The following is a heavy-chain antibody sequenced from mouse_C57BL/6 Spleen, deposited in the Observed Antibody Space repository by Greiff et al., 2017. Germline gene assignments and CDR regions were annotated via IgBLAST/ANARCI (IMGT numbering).Heavy chain of an antibody. CDR2: ISYSGST. D-gene: IGHD1-1*01. CDR1: GYSITSGYD. CDR3: ARGGYYGSSYGGYFDV. V-gene: IGHV3-1*01. Sequence: DVKLVESGPGMVKPSQSLSLTCTVTGYSITSGYDWHWIRHFPGNKLEWMGYISYSGSTNYNPSLKSRISITHDTSKNHFFLKLNSVTTEDTATYYCARGGYYGSSYGGYFDVWGTGTTVTVSS. J-gene: IGHJ1*03.